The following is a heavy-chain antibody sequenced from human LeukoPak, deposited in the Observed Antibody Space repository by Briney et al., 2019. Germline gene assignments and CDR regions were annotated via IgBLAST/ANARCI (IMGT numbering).Heavy chain of an antibody. CDR3: ARVGIYGSGSYTRGNWFDP. D-gene: IGHD3-10*01. Sequence: GGSLRLSCAASGFTFSSYSMNWVRQAPGKGLEWVSSISSSSSYIYYADSVKGRFTISRDNAKNSLYLQMNSLRAEDTAVYYCARVGIYGSGSYTRGNWFDPWGQGTLVTVSS. J-gene: IGHJ5*02. CDR2: ISSSSSYI. CDR1: GFTFSSYS. V-gene: IGHV3-21*01.